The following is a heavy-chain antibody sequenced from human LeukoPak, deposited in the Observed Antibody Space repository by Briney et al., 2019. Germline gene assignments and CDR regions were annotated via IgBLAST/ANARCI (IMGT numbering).Heavy chain of an antibody. V-gene: IGHV1-46*01. CDR2: INPSGGST. J-gene: IGHJ1*01. D-gene: IGHD3-22*01. Sequence: ASVKVSCKASGYTFTSYYMHWVRQAPGQGLEWMGIINPSGGSTSYAQKSQGRVTMTTDTSTSTAYMELRSLRSDDTAVYYCARGRSYYYDSSGYYFPDEYFQHWGQGTLVTVSS. CDR3: ARGRSYYYDSSGYYFPDEYFQH. CDR1: GYTFTSYY.